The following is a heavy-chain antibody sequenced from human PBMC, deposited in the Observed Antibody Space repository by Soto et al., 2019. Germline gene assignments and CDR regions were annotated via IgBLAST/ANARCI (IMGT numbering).Heavy chain of an antibody. D-gene: IGHD4-17*01. V-gene: IGHV3-23*01. CDR2: ISGSGGST. Sequence: GGSLRLSCAASGFTFSSYAMSWARQAPGKGLEWVSAISGSGGSTYYADSVKGRFTISRDNSKNTLYLQMNSLRAEDTAVYYCAKATLRLPKALYYYYGMDVWGQGTTVTVSS. J-gene: IGHJ6*02. CDR3: AKATLRLPKALYYYYGMDV. CDR1: GFTFSSYA.